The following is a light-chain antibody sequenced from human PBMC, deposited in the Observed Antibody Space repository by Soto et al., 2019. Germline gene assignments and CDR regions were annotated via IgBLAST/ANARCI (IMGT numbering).Light chain of an antibody. Sequence: DIAMTQSTATLSVSPGERATLSCKASQSVSSNLAWYQQKPGQAPRLLIYGASTRATGIPARFSGSWSGTECTLTISSLQSEDVAVYYCQQYNNWPRTFCQGTKVDIK. J-gene: IGKJ1*01. CDR3: QQYNNWPRT. V-gene: IGKV3-15*01. CDR2: GAS. CDR1: QSVSSN.